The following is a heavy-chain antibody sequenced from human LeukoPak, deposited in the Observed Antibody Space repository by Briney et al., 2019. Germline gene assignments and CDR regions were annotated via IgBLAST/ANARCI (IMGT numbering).Heavy chain of an antibody. CDR3: ARGGGYCSGGSCYFMKRYYYYGMDV. D-gene: IGHD2-15*01. V-gene: IGHV4-4*07. J-gene: IGHJ6*02. CDR2: IYTGGST. Sequence: SETLSLTCTVSGGSISSYYWSWIRQPAGKGLEWIGRIYTGGSTNYNPSLKSRVTMSVDTSKNQFSLKLSSVTAADTAVYYCARGGGYCSGGSCYFMKRYYYYGMDVWGQGTTVTVSS. CDR1: GGSISSYY.